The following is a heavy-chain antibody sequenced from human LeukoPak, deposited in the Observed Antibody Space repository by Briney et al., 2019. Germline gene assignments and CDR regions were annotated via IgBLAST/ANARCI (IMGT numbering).Heavy chain of an antibody. J-gene: IGHJ3*02. V-gene: IGHV4-39*01. D-gene: IGHD6-13*01. Sequence: PSETLSLTCTVSGDSISSSNYYWGWIRQPPGKGLEWIGSIYYSGTTYYNSSLKSRVTIFVDRSKNQFSLKLSSVTAADTAVYYCARGIAPDIWGQGTMVTVSS. CDR3: ARGIAPDI. CDR1: GDSISSSNYY. CDR2: IYYSGTT.